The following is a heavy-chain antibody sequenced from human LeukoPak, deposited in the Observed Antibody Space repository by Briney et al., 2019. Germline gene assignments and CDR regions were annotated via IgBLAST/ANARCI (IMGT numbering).Heavy chain of an antibody. J-gene: IGHJ4*02. D-gene: IGHD5-18*01. CDR2: IDPSDSET. CDR1: GYSFTSYW. CDR3: ARQTAMGRSGDY. V-gene: IGHV5-51*01. Sequence: GESLKISCKASGYSFTSYWIGWVRQMPGKGLEWMGIIDPSDSETRYTPSFQGQVAISVDKSLTTAYLQWNSLKASDTAMYYCARQTAMGRSGDYWGQGTLVTVSS.